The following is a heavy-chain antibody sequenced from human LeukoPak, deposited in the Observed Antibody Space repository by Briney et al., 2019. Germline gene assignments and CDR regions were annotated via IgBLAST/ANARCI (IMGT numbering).Heavy chain of an antibody. J-gene: IGHJ3*02. CDR2: IDYRGST. Sequence: SETLSLTCTVSGVSISTYYWSWIRQPPGKGLEWIAYIDYRGSTTYNPSLRSRVTISVDTSRNQFSLKLYSVTAADTAVYYCARSRSGYSYDHAAFEIWGQGTMVTVSS. CDR1: GVSISTYY. CDR3: ARSRSGYSYDHAAFEI. V-gene: IGHV4-59*01. D-gene: IGHD5-18*01.